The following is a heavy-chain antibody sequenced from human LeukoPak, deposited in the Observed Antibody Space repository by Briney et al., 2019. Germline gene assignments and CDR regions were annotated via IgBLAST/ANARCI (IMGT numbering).Heavy chain of an antibody. CDR2: ISGSGGST. CDR3: AKDKVRLITFGGVIVDY. D-gene: IGHD3-16*02. CDR1: GFTFSSYA. J-gene: IGHJ4*02. Sequence: GGSLRLSCAASGFTFSSYAMSWVRQAPGKGLEWVSAISGSGGSTYYADSVKGRFTISRDNPKNTLYLQMNSLRAEDTAVYYCAKDKVRLITFGGVIVDYWGQGTLVTVSS. V-gene: IGHV3-23*01.